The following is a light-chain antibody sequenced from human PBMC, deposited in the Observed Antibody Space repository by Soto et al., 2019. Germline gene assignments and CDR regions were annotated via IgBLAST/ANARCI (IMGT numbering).Light chain of an antibody. Sequence: EIVMTQSPDSLAVSLGERTTINCKSSQSVLYTSNNKNYLAWYQQKPGQPPKLLIYWASTRESGVPDRFSGSGSETDFTLTISSLQAEDVAPYYCQQYYGTPLTFGPGTKVDVK. J-gene: IGKJ3*01. CDR3: QQYYGTPLT. CDR1: QSVLYTSNNKNY. V-gene: IGKV4-1*01. CDR2: WAS.